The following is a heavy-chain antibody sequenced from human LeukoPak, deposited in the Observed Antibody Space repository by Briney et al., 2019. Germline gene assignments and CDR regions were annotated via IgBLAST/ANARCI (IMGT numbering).Heavy chain of an antibody. Sequence: PGRSLRLSCAASGFTFSSYGMHWVRQAPGKGLEWVAVIWYDGSNKYYADSVKGRFTISRDNSKNTLYLQMNSLRAEDTAVYYCARDLALYDILTGYHPEVDYWGQGTLVTVSS. D-gene: IGHD3-9*01. CDR2: IWYDGSNK. V-gene: IGHV3-33*01. J-gene: IGHJ4*02. CDR3: ARDLALYDILTGYHPEVDY. CDR1: GFTFSSYG.